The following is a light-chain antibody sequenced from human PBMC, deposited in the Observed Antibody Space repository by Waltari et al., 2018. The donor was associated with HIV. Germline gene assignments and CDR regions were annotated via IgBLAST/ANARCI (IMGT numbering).Light chain of an antibody. CDR2: WAS. CDR1: RSLLYSPKHKNY. Sequence: DIVMTQSTYHLAVSLGARATLTCKFSRSLLYSPKHKNYLAWYQQKPGQAPKLLISWASTRETGVPDRLSGSGSGTEFTLTISSLQAEDVAVYYCQQYCTTSRAFGQGTKVELK. CDR3: QQYCTTSRA. V-gene: IGKV4-1*01. J-gene: IGKJ1*01.